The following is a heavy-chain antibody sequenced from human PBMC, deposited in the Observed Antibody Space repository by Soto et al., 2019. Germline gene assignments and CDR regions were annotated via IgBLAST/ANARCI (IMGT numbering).Heavy chain of an antibody. CDR3: AREVATDGGDYYYYMDV. CDR1: GFTFSSYW. J-gene: IGHJ6*03. Sequence: GGSLRLSCAASGFTFSSYWMSWVRQAPGKGLEWVANIKQDGSEKYYVDSVKGRFTISRDNAKNSLYLQMNSLRAEDTAVYYCAREVATDGGDYYYYMDVWGKGTTVTVSS. V-gene: IGHV3-7*01. D-gene: IGHD5-12*01. CDR2: IKQDGSEK.